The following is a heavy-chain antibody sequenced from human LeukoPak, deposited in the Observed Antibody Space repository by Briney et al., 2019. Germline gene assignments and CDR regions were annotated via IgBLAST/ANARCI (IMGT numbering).Heavy chain of an antibody. J-gene: IGHJ4*02. CDR1: GFTFSSYG. CDR2: INHSGST. Sequence: GSLRLSCAASGFTFSSYGMSWVRQPPGKGLEWIGEINHSGSTNYNPALKRRVTIPVDTSKNQFSLKLSSVTAADTAVYYCARHNRGGGYYFDYWGQGTLVTVSS. CDR3: ARHNRGGGYYFDY. V-gene: IGHV4-34*08. D-gene: IGHD1-1*01.